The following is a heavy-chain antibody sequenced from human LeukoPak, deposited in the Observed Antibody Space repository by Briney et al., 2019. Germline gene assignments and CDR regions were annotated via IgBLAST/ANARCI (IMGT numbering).Heavy chain of an antibody. CDR1: GFTFSSYS. CDR3: ASSRRGATHDAFDI. V-gene: IGHV3-21*01. Sequence: PGGSLRLSCAASGFTFSSYSMNWVRQAPGKGLEWVSSISSSSSYIYHADSVKGRFTISRDNAKNLLYLQMNSLRAEDTAVYYCASSRRGATHDAFDIWGQGTMVTVSS. D-gene: IGHD1-26*01. J-gene: IGHJ3*02. CDR2: ISSSSSYI.